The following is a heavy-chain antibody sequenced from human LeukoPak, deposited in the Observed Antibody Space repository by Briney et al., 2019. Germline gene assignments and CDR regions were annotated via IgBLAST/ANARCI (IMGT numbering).Heavy chain of an antibody. J-gene: IGHJ5*02. V-gene: IGHV5-51*01. D-gene: IGHD3-10*01. Sequence: GESLKISCKGSGYRFTSYWIGWVRQMPGKGLEWMGIIYPGDSDTRYSPSFQGQVTISADKSISTAYLQWSSLKASDTAMYYCARFDYGSGSYSNWFDPWGQGTLVTVSS. CDR1: GYRFTSYW. CDR3: ARFDYGSGSYSNWFDP. CDR2: IYPGDSDT.